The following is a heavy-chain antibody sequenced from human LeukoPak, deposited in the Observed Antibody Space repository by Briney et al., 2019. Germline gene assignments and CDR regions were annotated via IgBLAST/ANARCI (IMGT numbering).Heavy chain of an antibody. J-gene: IGHJ4*02. CDR3: ARGGTGDTDY. D-gene: IGHD7-27*01. Sequence: ASVKVSCKASGYIFTDYAITWVRQAPGQGLEWMGWMSTYNGNTNYAEKFQGRVTMTRDTPTNTAYMDLTSLRSDDTAVYYCARGGTGDTDYWGQGTLVTVSS. CDR1: GYIFTDYA. CDR2: MSTYNGNT. V-gene: IGHV1-18*01.